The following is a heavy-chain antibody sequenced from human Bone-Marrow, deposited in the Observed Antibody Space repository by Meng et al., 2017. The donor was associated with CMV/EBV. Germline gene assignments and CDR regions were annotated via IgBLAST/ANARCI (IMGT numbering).Heavy chain of an antibody. J-gene: IGHJ4*02. D-gene: IGHD6-19*01. CDR1: GGSFSGYY. CDR3: ARGHPSSSGWYRDY. V-gene: IGHV4-34*01. CDR2: INHSGST. Sequence: GSLRLSCAVYGGSFSGYYWSWIRQPPGKGLEWIGEINHSGSTNYNPSHKSLVTISVDTSKNQFSLKLSSVTAADTAVYCCARGHPSSSGWYRDYWGQGTLVTVYS.